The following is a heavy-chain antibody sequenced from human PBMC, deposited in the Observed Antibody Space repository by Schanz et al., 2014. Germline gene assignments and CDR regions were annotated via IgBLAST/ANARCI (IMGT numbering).Heavy chain of an antibody. CDR1: GFAFSSYA. CDR2: ISGSGGST. CDR3: AKGRFGELSAFDI. V-gene: IGHV3-23*04. Sequence: MQLVESGGGLVQPGGSLRLSCLASGFAFSSYAMSWVRQAPGKGLEWVSAISGSGGSTYYADSVKGRFTISRDNSKDTLYLQMNSLRAEDTAVYYCAKGRFGELSAFDIWGQGTMVTVSS. J-gene: IGHJ3*02. D-gene: IGHD3-10*01.